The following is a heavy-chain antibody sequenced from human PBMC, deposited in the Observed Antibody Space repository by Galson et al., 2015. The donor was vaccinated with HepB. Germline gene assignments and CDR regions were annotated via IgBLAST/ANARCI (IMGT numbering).Heavy chain of an antibody. V-gene: IGHV3-49*03. CDR3: ARGGYSSGWYPQRGLQPPTRFDY. CDR1: GFTFDDYS. Sequence: SLRLSCVASGFTFDDYSMSWFRQAPGKGLEWVGFIRNKAYGGTTEYAASVTGRFGISRDDSKSLAYLQMNSLKTEDTAVYYCARGGYSSGWYPQRGLQPPTRFDYWGQGARVAVS. J-gene: IGHJ4*02. CDR2: IRNKAYGGTT. D-gene: IGHD6-19*01.